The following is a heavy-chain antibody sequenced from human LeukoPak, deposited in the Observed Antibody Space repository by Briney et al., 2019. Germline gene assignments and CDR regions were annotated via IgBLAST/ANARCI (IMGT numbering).Heavy chain of an antibody. CDR2: INHSGST. D-gene: IGHD4-23*01. V-gene: IGHV4-34*01. CDR1: GASFSGYY. CDR3: ARHRIPTVVNWLDP. J-gene: IGHJ5*02. Sequence: SETLSLTCAVYGASFSGYYWSWIRQPPGKGLEWIGEINHSGSTYYSPSLKSRVTISVDTSKNQFSLKINSVTVADTAVYYCARHRIPTVVNWLDPWGQGTLVTVSS.